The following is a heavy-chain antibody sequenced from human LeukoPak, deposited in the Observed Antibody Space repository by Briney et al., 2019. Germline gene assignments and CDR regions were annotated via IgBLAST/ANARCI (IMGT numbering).Heavy chain of an antibody. CDR2: IYHSGST. Sequence: PSETLSLTCTVSGYSISSGCYWGWIRQPPGKGLEWIGSIYHSGSTYYNPSLKSRVTISVDTSKNQFSLKLSSVTAADTAVYYCARVRYWGQGTLVTVSS. V-gene: IGHV4-38-2*02. CDR1: GYSISSGCY. J-gene: IGHJ4*02. CDR3: ARVRY.